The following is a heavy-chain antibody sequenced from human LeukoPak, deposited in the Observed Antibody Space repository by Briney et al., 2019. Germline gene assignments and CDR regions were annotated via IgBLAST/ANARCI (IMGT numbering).Heavy chain of an antibody. D-gene: IGHD4-17*01. V-gene: IGHV4-59*01. CDR3: ARTLRGQNYYGYLDY. CDR2: ISYSGSA. J-gene: IGHJ4*02. Sequence: SETLSLACTVSSGSISSDYWSWIRQPPGKGLEWIGYISYSGSANYNPSLKTRVTISIDKSKNQFSLKMTSVTAADTAVYYCARTLRGQNYYGYLDYWGQGTLVTVSS. CDR1: SGSISSDY.